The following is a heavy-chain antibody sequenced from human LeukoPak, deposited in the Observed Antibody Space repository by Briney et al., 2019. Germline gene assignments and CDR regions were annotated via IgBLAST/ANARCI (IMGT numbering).Heavy chain of an antibody. Sequence: GRSLRLSCAASGFTFSSYGMHWVRQAPGKGLEWVAVIWYDGSNKYYADSVKGRFTISRDNSKNTLYLQMNSLRAEDTAVYYCARAIAAAGAVGGAFDIWGQGTMVTVSS. CDR3: ARAIAAAGAVGGAFDI. V-gene: IGHV3-33*01. D-gene: IGHD6-13*01. CDR2: IWYDGSNK. CDR1: GFTFSSYG. J-gene: IGHJ3*02.